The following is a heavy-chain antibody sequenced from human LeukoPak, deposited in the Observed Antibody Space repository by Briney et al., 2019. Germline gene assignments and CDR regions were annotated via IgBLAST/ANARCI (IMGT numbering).Heavy chain of an antibody. J-gene: IGHJ5*02. CDR3: NTDLIGFVDLLLDSRLNWFDP. D-gene: IGHD3-10*01. CDR1: GFTFSDAW. CDR2: IKSESDGGTT. V-gene: IGHV3-15*07. Sequence: SGGSLRLSCAASGFTFSDAWMNWVRQAPGKGLEWVGRIKSESDGGTTDYAAPVKGRFTISRDDSRNTVYLQMSSLKTEDTGVYYCNTDLIGFVDLLLDSRLNWFDPWGQGTLVTVSS.